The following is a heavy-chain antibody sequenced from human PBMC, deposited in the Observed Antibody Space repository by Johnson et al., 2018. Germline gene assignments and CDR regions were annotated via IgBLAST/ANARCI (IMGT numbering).Heavy chain of an antibody. V-gene: IGHV3-23*01. CDR1: GFTLRTNA. CDR2: INESGDDKT. J-gene: IGHJ4*02. Sequence: VQLQESGGGLVQPGGSLRLSCAASGFTLRTNAMNWVRQAPEKGLEWVSSINESGDDKTFYADSVKGRFTISRDKSKNILYLQMNSLRVEDTAIYYCAKEVSNLNPGRQGYGGQGTLVTVSS. CDR3: AKEVSNLNPGRQGY. D-gene: IGHD2/OR15-2a*01.